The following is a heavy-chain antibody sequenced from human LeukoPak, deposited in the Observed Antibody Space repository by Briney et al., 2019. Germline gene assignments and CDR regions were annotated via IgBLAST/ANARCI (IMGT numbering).Heavy chain of an antibody. Sequence: KASETLSLTCAVYGGSFSASYWSWIRQPPGKGLEWIGEINNYNPSLKSRVTISVDTSKNQFSLKLSSVTAADTAVYYCARTVITHNWFDPWGQGTLVTVSS. D-gene: IGHD3-10*01. CDR2: IN. V-gene: IGHV4-34*01. J-gene: IGHJ5*02. CDR1: GGSFSASY. CDR3: ARTVITHNWFDP.